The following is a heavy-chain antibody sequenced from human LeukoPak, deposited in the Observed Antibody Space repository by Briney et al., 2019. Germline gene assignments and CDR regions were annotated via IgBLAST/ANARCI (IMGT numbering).Heavy chain of an antibody. CDR3: ARDRSSWYLAGAFDI. J-gene: IGHJ3*02. CDR1: GGSISSYY. V-gene: IGHV4-4*07. Sequence: PSETLSLTCTVSGGSISSYYWSWIRQPAGKGLEWIGRIYTSGSTNYNPSLKSRVTVSVDTSKNQFSLKLSSVTAADTAVYYCARDRSSWYLAGAFDIWGQGTMVTVSS. D-gene: IGHD6-13*01. CDR2: IYTSGST.